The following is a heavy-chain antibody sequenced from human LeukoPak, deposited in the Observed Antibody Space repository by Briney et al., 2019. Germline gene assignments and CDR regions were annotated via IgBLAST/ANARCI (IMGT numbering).Heavy chain of an antibody. D-gene: IGHD2/OR15-2a*01. Sequence: PGGSLRLSCAASGFTFSSYSMNWARQAPGKGLEWGSYISSSSSTIYYADYVKGRFTISRDNAKNSLYLQMNSLRAEDTAVYYCARDLGVVSHYYFDYWGQGTLVTVSS. CDR1: GFTFSSYS. V-gene: IGHV3-48*01. CDR2: ISSSSSTI. J-gene: IGHJ4*02. CDR3: ARDLGVVSHYYFDY.